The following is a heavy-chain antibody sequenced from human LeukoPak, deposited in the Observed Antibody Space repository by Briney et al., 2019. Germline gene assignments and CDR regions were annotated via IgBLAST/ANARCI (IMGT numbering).Heavy chain of an antibody. CDR2: ISAYNGNT. CDR1: GYTFTGYG. Sequence: ASVKVSCKASGYTFTGYGISWVRQAPGQGLEWMGWISAYNGNTNYAQKLQGRVTMTTDTSTSTAYMELRSLRSDDTAVYYCARIFSPGAAAGLGVGNWFDPWGQGTLVTVSS. J-gene: IGHJ5*02. D-gene: IGHD6-13*01. CDR3: ARIFSPGAAAGLGVGNWFDP. V-gene: IGHV1-18*01.